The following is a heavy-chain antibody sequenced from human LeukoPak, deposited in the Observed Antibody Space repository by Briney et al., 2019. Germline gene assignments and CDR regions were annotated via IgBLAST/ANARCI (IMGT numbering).Heavy chain of an antibody. CDR2: IYYRGST. Sequence: SETLSLTCSVSGGSISSDNYYWGWIRQPPGKGLEWIGSIYYRGSTYYNPSLKSRVTISVDTSKNQFSLKLSSVTGADTAVYYCARHRWYYDSSGYYYFDYWGQGTLVTVSS. D-gene: IGHD3-22*01. V-gene: IGHV4-39*01. CDR1: GGSISSDNYY. CDR3: ARHRWYYDSSGYYYFDY. J-gene: IGHJ4*02.